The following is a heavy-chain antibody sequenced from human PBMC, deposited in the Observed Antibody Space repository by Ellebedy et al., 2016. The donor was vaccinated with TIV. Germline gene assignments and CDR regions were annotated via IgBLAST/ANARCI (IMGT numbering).Heavy chain of an antibody. CDR3: ARDQWLGRAYYFDS. V-gene: IGHV3-7*01. D-gene: IGHD6-19*01. J-gene: IGHJ4*02. Sequence: GGSLRLSCTASGFTFSNYWMTWVRQAPGKGLEWVANIKQDGSEKHYVDSVKGRFSISRDNAKSSLYVQMNSLRDEDTAVYYCARDQWLGRAYYFDSWGQGTLVTVSS. CDR1: GFTFSNYW. CDR2: IKQDGSEK.